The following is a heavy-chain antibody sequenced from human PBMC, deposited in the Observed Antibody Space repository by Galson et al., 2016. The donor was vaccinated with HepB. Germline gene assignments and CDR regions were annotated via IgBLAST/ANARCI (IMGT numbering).Heavy chain of an antibody. D-gene: IGHD1-1*01. V-gene: IGHV3-53*01. CDR2: LYTNGNP. Sequence: SLRLSCAASGLTVSGNYMTWVRQTPGKGLQWVSVLYTNGNPYYAASVKGRFTLSRNNSKNTAYPQMDSLTAEDTAVYYCARDLHVETAGALDIWGQGTMVTVSS. CDR1: GLTVSGNY. J-gene: IGHJ3*02. CDR3: ARDLHVETAGALDI.